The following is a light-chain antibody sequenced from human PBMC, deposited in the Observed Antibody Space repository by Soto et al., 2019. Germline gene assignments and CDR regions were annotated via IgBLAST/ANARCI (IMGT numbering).Light chain of an antibody. CDR2: DVS. Sequence: QSVLTQPRSVSVSPGQSVTISCNGTSSDGGGYNYVSWYLQHPGKAPKLMIYDVSKRPSGVPDRFSGSKSGNTASLTISGLQAEDEADYYCCSYAGSYTYVFGTGTKVTVL. J-gene: IGLJ1*01. V-gene: IGLV2-11*01. CDR3: CSYAGSYTYV. CDR1: SSDGGGYNY.